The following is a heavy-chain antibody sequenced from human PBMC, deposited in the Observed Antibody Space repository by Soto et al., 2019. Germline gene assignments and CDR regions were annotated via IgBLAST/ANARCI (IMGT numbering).Heavy chain of an antibody. CDR1: GFTFSSYA. CDR2: ISGSGGST. V-gene: IGHV3-23*01. CDR3: AKGGEDIVVVPAPMDV. Sequence: GGSLRLSCAASGFTFSSYAMSWVRQAPGKGLEWVSAISGSGGSTYYADSVKGRFTISRDNSKNTLYLQMNSLRAEDTAVYYCAKGGEDIVVVPAPMDVWGQGTTVTVSS. D-gene: IGHD2-2*01. J-gene: IGHJ6*02.